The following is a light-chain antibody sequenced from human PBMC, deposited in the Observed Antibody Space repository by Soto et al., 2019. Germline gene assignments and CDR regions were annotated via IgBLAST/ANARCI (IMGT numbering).Light chain of an antibody. V-gene: IGKV3-11*01. Sequence: EIVLTQSPATLSLSPGERATLSCRASQTFSSHLASYQQKPGQAPRLLIYDASNTATGIPARFSGRGSGTDFYLTISSLEPEDVAVYYCQQRSNWPPVITFGQGTRLDIK. J-gene: IGKJ5*01. CDR3: QQRSNWPPVIT. CDR1: QTFSSH. CDR2: DAS.